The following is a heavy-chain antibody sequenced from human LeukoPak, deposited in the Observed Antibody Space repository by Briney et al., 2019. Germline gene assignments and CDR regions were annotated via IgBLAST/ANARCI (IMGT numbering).Heavy chain of an antibody. D-gene: IGHD6-13*01. J-gene: IGHJ4*02. V-gene: IGHV4-34*01. Sequence: PSETLSLTCAVYGGSFSGYYWSWIRQPPGKGLEWIGEINHSGSTNYNPSLKSRVTISVDTSKNQFSLKLSSVTAADTAVYYCARDQPSAAGTGGDYFDYWGQGTLVTVSS. CDR1: GGSFSGYY. CDR3: ARDQPSAAGTGGDYFDY. CDR2: INHSGST.